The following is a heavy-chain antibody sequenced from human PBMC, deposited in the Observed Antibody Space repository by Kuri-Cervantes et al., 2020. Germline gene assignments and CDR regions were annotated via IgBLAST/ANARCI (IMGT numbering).Heavy chain of an antibody. D-gene: IGHD1-26*01. CDR1: GFTFSSYA. CDR3: AKDDREV. J-gene: IGHJ4*02. V-gene: IGHV3-23*01. CDR2: ISVSGDIT. Sequence: GGSLRLSCAASGFTFSSYAMSWVRQAPGKGLEWVSGISVSGDITYYPNSVKGRFTVSRDNSKNTLSLKMNSLRPEDTALYYCAKDDREVWGQGTLVTVSS.